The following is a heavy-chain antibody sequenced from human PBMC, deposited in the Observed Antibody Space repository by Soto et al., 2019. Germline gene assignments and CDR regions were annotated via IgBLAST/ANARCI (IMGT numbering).Heavy chain of an antibody. CDR2: IKSKTDGGTA. V-gene: IGHV3-15*01. CDR3: TTGIYYDILTGYHNVES. J-gene: IGHJ5*01. D-gene: IGHD3-9*01. Sequence: VGSLRLSCASSVFNLSHPLMTLVLQASVKWLEWVGRIKSKTDGGTADYAAPVKGRFTISRDDSKNTVYLQMNSLKTEDTAVYYCTTGIYYDILTGYHNVESRGQRTLVTVSS. CDR1: VFNLSHPL.